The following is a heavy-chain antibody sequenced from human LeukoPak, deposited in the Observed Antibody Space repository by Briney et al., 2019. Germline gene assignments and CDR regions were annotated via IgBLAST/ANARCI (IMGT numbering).Heavy chain of an antibody. CDR2: IHPNSGDT. V-gene: IGHV1-2*06. CDR1: GSTFTDYY. Sequence: ASVKVSCKASGSTFTDYYIHWVRQAPGQGLEWMGLIHPNSGDTYYAQKFRGRVTMTRDTSITTAYMELDRLTSDDTAVYYCARDYSGSYTHWAQGTLVTISS. CDR3: ARDYSGSYTH. J-gene: IGHJ4*02. D-gene: IGHD1-26*01.